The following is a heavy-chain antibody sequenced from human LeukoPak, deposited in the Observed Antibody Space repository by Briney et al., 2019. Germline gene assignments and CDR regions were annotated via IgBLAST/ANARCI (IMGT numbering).Heavy chain of an antibody. CDR1: GYTFTSCG. Sequence: GASVKVSCKASGYTFTSCGISWVRQAPGQGLEWMGRISAYNGNTNYAQKLQGRVTMTTDTSTSTAYMELRSLRSDDTAVYYCARDEAVLRFGDLLNYWGQGTLVTVSS. CDR3: ARDEAVLRFGDLLNY. CDR2: ISAYNGNT. V-gene: IGHV1-18*01. J-gene: IGHJ4*02. D-gene: IGHD3-10*01.